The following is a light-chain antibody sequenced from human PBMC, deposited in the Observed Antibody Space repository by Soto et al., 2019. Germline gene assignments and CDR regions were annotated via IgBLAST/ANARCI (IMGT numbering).Light chain of an antibody. J-gene: IGKJ1*01. CDR3: QQYGGSTRT. V-gene: IGKV3-20*01. Sequence: RGTLSLSPGERATLSCRASQSVTTQLAWYQQKPGQAPRLIIHGASSRATGVPDRITGSGSGTDFTLSISRLEPEDFAVYYCQQYGGSTRTFGQGTKVDI. CDR1: QSVTTQ. CDR2: GAS.